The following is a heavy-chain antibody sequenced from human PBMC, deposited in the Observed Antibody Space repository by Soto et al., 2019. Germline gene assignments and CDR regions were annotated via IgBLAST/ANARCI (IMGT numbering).Heavy chain of an antibody. CDR1: GFTFSSFG. CDR3: AKKMSGVTAGPSNIDY. J-gene: IGHJ4*01. CDR2: ISHDGSDK. V-gene: IGHV3-30*18. Sequence: PGGSLRLSCAASGFTFSSFGMHWVRQAPGKGLEWVAVISHDGSDKYYADSVKGHFTISRDNSKNTLYLQMDSLRAGDTAVYYCAKKMSGVTAGPSNIDYWGQGTPVTVSS. D-gene: IGHD6-25*01.